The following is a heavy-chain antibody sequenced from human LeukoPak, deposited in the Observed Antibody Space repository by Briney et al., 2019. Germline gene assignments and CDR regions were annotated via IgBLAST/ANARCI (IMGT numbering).Heavy chain of an antibody. CDR3: ARDSVGATFYYYYGMDV. D-gene: IGHD1-26*01. CDR1: GFTVSSNY. J-gene: IGHJ6*02. CDR2: IYSGGST. V-gene: IGHV3-53*01. Sequence: GGSLRLSCAASGFTVSSNYMSWVRQAPGKGLEWVSVIYSGGSTYYADSVKGRFTISRDNSKNTLYLQMNSLRAEDTAVYYCARDSVGATFYYYYGMDVWGQGTTVTVSS.